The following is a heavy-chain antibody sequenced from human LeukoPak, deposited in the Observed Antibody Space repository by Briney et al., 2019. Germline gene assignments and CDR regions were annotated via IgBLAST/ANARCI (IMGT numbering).Heavy chain of an antibody. J-gene: IGHJ4*02. V-gene: IGHV3-11*03. CDR1: GFTSSDYY. CDR3: GRSGLRGGITMVRGVDY. Sequence: GGSLRLSCAASGFTSSDYYMSWIRQAPGKGLEWVSYISSSSSYTNYADSVKGRFTISRDNAKNLLYLQIDSLGAEDTAVYYCGRSGLRGGITMVRGVDYWGQGTLVTVSS. D-gene: IGHD3-10*01. CDR2: ISSSSSYT.